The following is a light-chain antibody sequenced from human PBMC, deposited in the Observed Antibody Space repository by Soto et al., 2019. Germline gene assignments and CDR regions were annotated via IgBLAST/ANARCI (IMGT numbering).Light chain of an antibody. V-gene: IGLV1-40*01. CDR1: VSNIGANYD. Sequence: QSVLTQPPSVSGAPGQRVTISCTGSVSNIGANYDVHWYQHLPGTAPKLLIYGNTNRPSGVPDRFSGSKSGTSASLAITGLQAGDEADYYCQSYDGSLPGFYVFGTGTKVTVL. J-gene: IGLJ1*01. CDR3: QSYDGSLPGFYV. CDR2: GNT.